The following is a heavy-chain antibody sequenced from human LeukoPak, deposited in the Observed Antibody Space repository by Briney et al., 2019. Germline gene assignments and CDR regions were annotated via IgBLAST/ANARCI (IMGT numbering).Heavy chain of an antibody. CDR3: ARLPLLPYSSGYYDY. V-gene: IGHV4-39*01. Sequence: NSSETLTLTCTVSGGSISNTAYYWGWIRQSPGKGLEWIAIIHYNGATYYNPSLRSRVLISADTSKNQFSLTLNSVAAAGTAVYYCARLPLLPYSSGYYDYWGQGTLVTVSS. D-gene: IGHD6-19*01. J-gene: IGHJ4*02. CDR1: GGSISNTAYY. CDR2: IHYNGAT.